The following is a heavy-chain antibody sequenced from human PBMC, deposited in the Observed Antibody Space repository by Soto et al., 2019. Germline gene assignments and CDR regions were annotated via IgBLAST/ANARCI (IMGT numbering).Heavy chain of an antibody. CDR3: ARDIVVVVAATQTNWFDP. J-gene: IGHJ5*02. V-gene: IGHV1-18*01. CDR1: GYTFTSDG. Sequence: AGVKVSCKASGYTFTSDGISWVRQAPVQGREWMGWISAYNGNTNYAQKLQGRVTMTTDTSTSTDYMELRSLRSDDTAVYYCARDIVVVVAATQTNWFDPWGQGTLVTVSS. D-gene: IGHD2-15*01. CDR2: ISAYNGNT.